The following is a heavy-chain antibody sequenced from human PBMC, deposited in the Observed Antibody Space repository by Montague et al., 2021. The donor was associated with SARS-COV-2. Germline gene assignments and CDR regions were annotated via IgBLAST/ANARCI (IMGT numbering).Heavy chain of an antibody. CDR3: ARWDPQTLTLIGLRGKSASDY. CDR1: GGSFSGYY. Sequence: ETLSLTCAVYGGSFSGYYWTWIRQSPGKGLEWIAEINHSGTTNYDFNPSLRSRVTISVDTSKSQFSLKLSSVTAADTGVYYCARWDPQTLTLIGLRGKSASDYWGQGTLVTVSS. D-gene: IGHD4-23*01. CDR2: INHSGTT. V-gene: IGHV4-34*01. J-gene: IGHJ4*02.